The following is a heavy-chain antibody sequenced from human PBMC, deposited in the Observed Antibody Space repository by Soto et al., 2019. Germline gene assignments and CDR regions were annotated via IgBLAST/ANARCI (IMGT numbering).Heavy chain of an antibody. J-gene: IGHJ4*02. CDR2: ISGSGATI. CDR1: GFSIKNYA. D-gene: IGHD2-2*01. CDR3: AKDQVEYCSAASCFAAFDY. V-gene: IGHV3-23*01. Sequence: PGGSLRLSCGASGFSIKNYAMSWVRQAPGKGLEWVSVISGSGATIYYAGSVKGRFSISRDSLKNTVYLQMNRLRPEDTAVYYCAKDQVEYCSAASCFAAFDYWGQGTLVTVSS.